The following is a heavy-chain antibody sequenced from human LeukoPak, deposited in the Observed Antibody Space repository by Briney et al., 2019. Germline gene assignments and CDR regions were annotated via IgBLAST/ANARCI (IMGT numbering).Heavy chain of an antibody. CDR1: GYIFTSYF. J-gene: IGHJ5*02. D-gene: IGHD5-18*01. V-gene: IGHV1-46*01. CDR2: INPSGGST. CDR3: ARALPHRRLMDTTMEQHWFDP. Sequence: ASEKVSCKASGYIFTSYFMHWVRQAPGQGVEWMGLINPSGGSTRYAQKFQGRVTMTRDMSTRTVYMERSSVRAEDTAVYYCARALPHRRLMDTTMEQHWFDPWGQGTLVTVSS.